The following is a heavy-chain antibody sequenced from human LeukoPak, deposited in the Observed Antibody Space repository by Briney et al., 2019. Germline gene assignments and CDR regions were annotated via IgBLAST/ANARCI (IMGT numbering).Heavy chain of an antibody. CDR3: ARSYGSGSLDY. Sequence: ASVKVSCKASGYTFTDYYMHWVRQAPGQGLEWMGWINPNSGGTNYAQKFQGSVTMTRDTSIITTYMDLSRLTSDDTTVYYCARSYGSGSLDYWGQGTLVTVSS. D-gene: IGHD3-10*01. CDR2: INPNSGGT. V-gene: IGHV1-2*02. J-gene: IGHJ4*02. CDR1: GYTFTDYY.